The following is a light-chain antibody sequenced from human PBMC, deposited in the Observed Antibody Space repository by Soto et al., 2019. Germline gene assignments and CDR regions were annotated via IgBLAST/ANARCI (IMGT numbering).Light chain of an antibody. J-gene: IGKJ1*01. CDR3: QQYNSYWT. V-gene: IGKV1-5*01. CDR1: QTISIW. Sequence: IHMTHSPSTLSGSVLDRVTITFRSSQTISIWLACYQQKPGKAPKLLIYDASSLESGVPSRFSGSGSGTEFTLTISSLQPDDFATYYCQQYNSYWTFGQGTKVDIK. CDR2: DAS.